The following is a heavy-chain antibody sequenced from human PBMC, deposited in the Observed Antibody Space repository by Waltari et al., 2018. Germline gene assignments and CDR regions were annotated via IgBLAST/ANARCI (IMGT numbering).Heavy chain of an antibody. D-gene: IGHD5-18*01. CDR2: IYYSGST. V-gene: IGHV4-59*01. CDR1: GGSISSYY. Sequence: QVQLQESGPGLVKPSETLSLTCTVSGGSISSYYWSWIRQPPGTGLEWIGYIYYSGSTNYNPSLKSRVTISVDTSKNQFSLKLSSVTAADTAVYYCARASYSYGFTNYCYYYGMDVWGQGTTVTVSS. CDR3: ARASYSYGFTNYCYYYGMDV. J-gene: IGHJ6*02.